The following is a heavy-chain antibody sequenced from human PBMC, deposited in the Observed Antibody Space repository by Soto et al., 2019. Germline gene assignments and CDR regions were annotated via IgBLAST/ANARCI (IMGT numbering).Heavy chain of an antibody. V-gene: IGHV1-58*01. CDR2: IVVGSGNT. J-gene: IGHJ4*02. CDR1: GFTFTSSA. D-gene: IGHD3-22*01. Sequence: GASVKVSCKASGFTFTSSAVQWVRQARGQRLEWIGWIVVGSGNTNYAQKFQERVTITRDMSTSTAYMELSSLRSEDTAVYYCAADGNYYDSSGYHYWGQGTLVTVSS. CDR3: AADGNYYDSSGYHY.